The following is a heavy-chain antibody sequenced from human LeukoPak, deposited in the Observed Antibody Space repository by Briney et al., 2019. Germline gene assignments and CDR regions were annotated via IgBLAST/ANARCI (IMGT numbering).Heavy chain of an antibody. J-gene: IGHJ4*02. CDR1: RGSVTSYY. V-gene: IGHV4-34*01. CDR2: INHSGST. Sequence: PSETLSLTCTVSRGSVTSYYWSWIRQPPGKGLEWIGEINHSGSTNYNPSLKSRVTISVDTSKNQFSLKLSSVTAADTAVYYCARQRAMITFGGVIVKGKFDYWGQGTLVTVSS. CDR3: ARQRAMITFGGVIVKGKFDY. D-gene: IGHD3-16*02.